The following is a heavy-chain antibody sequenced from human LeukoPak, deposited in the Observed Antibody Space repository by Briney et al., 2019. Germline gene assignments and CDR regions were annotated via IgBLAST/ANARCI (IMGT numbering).Heavy chain of an antibody. Sequence: GGSLRLSCAASGFTFSSYAMHWVRQAPGKGLEWVAVISYDGSNKYYADSVKGRFTISRDNSKNTLYLLMNSLRAEDTAVYYCARAFRIVVGWFDPWGQGTLVTVSS. CDR2: ISYDGSNK. CDR3: ARAFRIVVGWFDP. D-gene: IGHD2-21*01. V-gene: IGHV3-30-3*01. CDR1: GFTFSSYA. J-gene: IGHJ5*02.